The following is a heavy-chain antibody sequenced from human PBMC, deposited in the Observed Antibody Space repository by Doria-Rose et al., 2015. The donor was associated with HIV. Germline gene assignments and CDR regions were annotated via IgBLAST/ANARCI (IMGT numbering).Heavy chain of an antibody. J-gene: IGHJ4*02. CDR3: ARARNYGFPHFFDF. CDR1: GDSISSGDSF. D-gene: IGHD3-10*01. CDR2: ISSSGTT. V-gene: IGHV4-30-4*01. Sequence: QVQLQESGPGLVWPSQTLSLTCTVSGDSISSGDSFWSWIRQPPGKGPEWIGYISSSGTTYYYPSLRGRLTISLDASKNQFSLTLNSVTAADTAVYYCARARNYGFPHFFDFWGQGTLVTVSS.